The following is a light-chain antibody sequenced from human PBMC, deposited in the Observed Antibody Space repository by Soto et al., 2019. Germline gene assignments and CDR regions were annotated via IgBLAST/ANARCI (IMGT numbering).Light chain of an antibody. V-gene: IGKV1-33*01. CDR3: QQYDNLPLT. CDR1: QDISDY. Sequence: DIQMTQSPSSLAASVVYIVTIAFQAIQDISDYLNWYQQKPGKAPKLLIYDASNLETGVPSRFSGSGSGTDFTFTISSLQPEDIATYYCQQYDNLPLTFGGGTKVDIK. J-gene: IGKJ4*01. CDR2: DAS.